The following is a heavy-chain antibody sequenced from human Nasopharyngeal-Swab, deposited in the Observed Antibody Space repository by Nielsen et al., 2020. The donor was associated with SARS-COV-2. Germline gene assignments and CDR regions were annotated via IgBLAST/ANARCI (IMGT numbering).Heavy chain of an antibody. V-gene: IGHV3-23*01. CDR2: ISGSDGST. CDR3: VREFEATGATYLDY. Sequence: GESLKISCAASGFTFSSYAMSWVRQAPGKGLEWVSAISGSDGSTYYADSVKGRFTVSRDNAKNSLYLQMSSLRDEDTAVYYCVREFEATGATYLDYWGLGTLVTVSS. J-gene: IGHJ4*02. CDR1: GFTFSSYA. D-gene: IGHD1-26*01.